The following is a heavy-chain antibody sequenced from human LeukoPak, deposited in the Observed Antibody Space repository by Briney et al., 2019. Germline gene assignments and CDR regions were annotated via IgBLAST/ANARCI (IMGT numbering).Heavy chain of an antibody. Sequence: GGSLRLSCAASGFIFSSYAMHWVRQAPGKGLDWVALISYDGSNEYFADSVKGRFTISRDNSKNTVYLQMNSLRSEDTAVYYCARALERPLNYFDSWGQGTLVTVSS. V-gene: IGHV3-30*04. CDR3: ARALERPLNYFDS. CDR1: GFIFSSYA. CDR2: ISYDGSNE. D-gene: IGHD1-1*01. J-gene: IGHJ4*02.